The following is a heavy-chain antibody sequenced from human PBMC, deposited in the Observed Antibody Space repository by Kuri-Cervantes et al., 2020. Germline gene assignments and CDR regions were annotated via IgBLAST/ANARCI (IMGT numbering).Heavy chain of an antibody. Sequence: GESLKISCAASGFTFSSYTMNWVRQAPGKGLEWVSSISPSSTYIYNADSVKGRFTISRDDATNSLSLQMNSLRAEETAVYYCARDFGSAPPSYWGQGTLVTVSS. J-gene: IGHJ4*02. CDR1: GFTFSSYT. D-gene: IGHD3-10*01. CDR2: ISPSSTYI. CDR3: ARDFGSAPPSY. V-gene: IGHV3-21*03.